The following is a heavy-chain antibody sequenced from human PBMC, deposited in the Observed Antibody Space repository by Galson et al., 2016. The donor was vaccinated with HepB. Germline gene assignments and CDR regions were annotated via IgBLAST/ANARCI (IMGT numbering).Heavy chain of an antibody. CDR2: IYHSGST. CDR1: GGSVSSGNYY. J-gene: IGHJ6*02. V-gene: IGHV4-61*01. Sequence: SETLSLTCTVSGGSVSSGNYYWSWLRQPPGKGLEWIGYIYHSGSTNYNTSLESRVTISVDTSKNQFSLKVSSVTAADTAVYYCASRSGVRFLEWPASYYYGLDVWGQGTTVTVSS. CDR3: ASRSGVRFLEWPASYYYGLDV. D-gene: IGHD3-3*01.